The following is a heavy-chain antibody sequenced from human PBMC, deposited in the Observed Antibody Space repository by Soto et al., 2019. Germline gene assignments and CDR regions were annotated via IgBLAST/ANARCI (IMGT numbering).Heavy chain of an antibody. CDR3: ARLHVDIVATIHFDY. CDR1: GYTFTRYG. J-gene: IGHJ4*02. V-gene: IGHV1-18*01. CDR2: ISAYNANT. D-gene: IGHD5-12*01. Sequence: QVQLVQSGAEVKKPGASVKVSCKASGYTFTRYGISWVRQAPGQGLEWMGWISAYNANTKYAQKFQGRVTMTTDTSTSTAYMELRSLRSDDTAVYHCARLHVDIVATIHFDYWGQGTLVTVSS.